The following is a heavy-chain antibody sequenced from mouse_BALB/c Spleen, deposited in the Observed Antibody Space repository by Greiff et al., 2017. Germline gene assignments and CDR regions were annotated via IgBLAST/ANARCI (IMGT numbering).Heavy chain of an antibody. CDR3: ARGMSYGSRGYAMDY. J-gene: IGHJ4*01. Sequence: VQLQQSGAELAKPGASVKMSCKASGYTFTSYWMHWVKQRPGQGLEWIGYINPSTGYTEYNQKFKDKATLTADKSSSTAYMQLSSLTSEDSAVYYCARGMSYGSRGYAMDYWGQGTSVTVSS. V-gene: IGHV1-7*01. CDR1: GYTFTSYW. D-gene: IGHD1-1*01. CDR2: INPSTGYT.